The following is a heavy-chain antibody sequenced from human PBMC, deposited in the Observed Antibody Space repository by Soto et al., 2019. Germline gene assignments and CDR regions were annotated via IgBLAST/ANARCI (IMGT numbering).Heavy chain of an antibody. CDR3: ARHKSTVTTSADY. CDR1: GGSISSYY. V-gene: IGHV4-59*08. CDR2: IYYSGST. Sequence: QVQLQESGPGLVKPSETLSLTCTVSGGSISSYYWSWIRQPPGKGLEWIGYIYYSGSTNYNPSLKSRVTISVDTSTNQFSLKLSSVTAADTAVYYCARHKSTVTTSADYWGQGTLVTVSS. J-gene: IGHJ4*02. D-gene: IGHD4-17*01.